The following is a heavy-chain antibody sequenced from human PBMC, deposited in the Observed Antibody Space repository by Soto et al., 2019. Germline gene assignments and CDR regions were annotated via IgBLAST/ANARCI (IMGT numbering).Heavy chain of an antibody. CDR1: GFTVSSNY. J-gene: IGHJ1*01. V-gene: IGHV3-53*01. Sequence: EVQLVESGGGLIQPGGSLRLSCAASGFTVSSNYMSWVRQAPGKGLEWVSVIYSGGSTYYADSVKGRFTISRDNSKNTLYLKMNTRGPETTALFYGAGVRLERGYPESSQHWAQ. CDR2: IYSGGST. CDR3: AGVRLERGYPESSQH. D-gene: IGHD3-10*01.